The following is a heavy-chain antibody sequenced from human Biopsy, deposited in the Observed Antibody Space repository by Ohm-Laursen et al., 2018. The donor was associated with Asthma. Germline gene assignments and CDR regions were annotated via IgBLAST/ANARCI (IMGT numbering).Heavy chain of an antibody. J-gene: IGHJ6*02. D-gene: IGHD5-12*01. CDR2: IYYSGST. V-gene: IGHV4-31*03. Sequence: SQTLSLTCTVSGDSITSGGCCWNWIRQHPGKGLEWIGYIYYSGSTYYNPSLKSRVTISVDTSKNQFSLKVRSVTAADTAVYYCARDRSYSGSAGFGHYYGMDVWGQGTTVTVSS. CDR3: ARDRSYSGSAGFGHYYGMDV. CDR1: GDSITSGGCC.